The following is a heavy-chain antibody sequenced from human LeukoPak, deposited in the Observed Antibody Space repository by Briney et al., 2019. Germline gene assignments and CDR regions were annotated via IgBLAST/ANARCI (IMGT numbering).Heavy chain of an antibody. Sequence: ASVKVSCKASGYTFTSYDINWVRQATGQGLEWMGWMNPNSGNTGYAQKFQGRVTMTRNTSISTAYMELSSLRSEDTAVYYCARSGSSGWYLDYWGQGTLVTVSS. V-gene: IGHV1-8*01. J-gene: IGHJ4*02. D-gene: IGHD6-19*01. CDR2: MNPNSGNT. CDR1: GYTFTSYD. CDR3: ARSGSSGWYLDY.